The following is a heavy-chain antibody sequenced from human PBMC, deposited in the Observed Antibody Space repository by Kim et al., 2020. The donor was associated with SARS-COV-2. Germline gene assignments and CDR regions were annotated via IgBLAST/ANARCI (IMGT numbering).Heavy chain of an antibody. Sequence: SETLSLTCTVSGGSISSYYWSWIRQPPGKGLEWIGHMYHSGCTKYNSSLKSRVTMSVDTSKNQFSLKLSSVTAADTAVYYCARRYTGTYYFDYWGQGTLVTVSS. D-gene: IGHD1-26*01. CDR3: ARRYTGTYYFDY. CDR1: GGSISSYY. V-gene: IGHV4-59*08. CDR2: MYHSGCT. J-gene: IGHJ4*02.